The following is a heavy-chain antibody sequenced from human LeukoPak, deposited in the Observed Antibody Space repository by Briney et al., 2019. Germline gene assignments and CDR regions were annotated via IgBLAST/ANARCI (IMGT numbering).Heavy chain of an antibody. V-gene: IGHV3-21*01. D-gene: IGHD6-19*01. Sequence: GGSLRLSCAASGFTFSSYSMNWVRKAPGKGLEWVSSISSSSSYIYYADSVKGRVTISRDNAKNTLHLQMNSLRVEDTAVYYCAREGIAVAGIELGYWGQGTLVTVSS. J-gene: IGHJ4*02. CDR3: AREGIAVAGIELGY. CDR1: GFTFSSYS. CDR2: ISSSSSYI.